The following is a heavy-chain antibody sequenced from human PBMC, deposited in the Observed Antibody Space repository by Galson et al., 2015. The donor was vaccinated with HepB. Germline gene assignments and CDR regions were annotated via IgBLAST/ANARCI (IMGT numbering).Heavy chain of an antibody. CDR2: IYYSGST. CDR1: GGSISSSSYY. Sequence: ETLSLTCTVSGGSISSSSYYWGWIRQPPGKGLEWIGSIYYSGSTYYNPSLKSRVTISVDTSKNQFSLKLSSVTAADTAVYYCASPTRRDGYNWGAFDIWGQGTMVTVSS. V-gene: IGHV4-39*01. J-gene: IGHJ3*02. D-gene: IGHD5-24*01. CDR3: ASPTRRDGYNWGAFDI.